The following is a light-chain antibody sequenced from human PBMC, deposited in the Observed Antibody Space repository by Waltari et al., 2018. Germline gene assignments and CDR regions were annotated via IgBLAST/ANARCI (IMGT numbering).Light chain of an antibody. J-gene: IGLJ2*01. Sequence: SYVLTQPPALSLPPRNTARLPSSVPHVRHKTVYWYQPEPAQAPVVVIYDRTVRPSGIPDRFSGSDPATLTIARVEAGDEADYYCQVWDDTRDQPVFGGGTRLTVL. CDR3: QVWDDTRDQPV. V-gene: IGLV3-21*03. CDR1: HVRHKT. CDR2: DRT.